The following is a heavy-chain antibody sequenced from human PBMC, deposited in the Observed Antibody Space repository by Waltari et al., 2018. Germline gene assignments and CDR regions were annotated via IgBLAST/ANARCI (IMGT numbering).Heavy chain of an antibody. J-gene: IGHJ6*02. CDR2: ISYSGIT. V-gene: IGHV4-34*01. CDR3: ARHLPYRDYGMDV. D-gene: IGHD5-18*01. CDR1: GGSFSDYY. Sequence: QVHLQQRGAGLLKPSETLSLTCPVYGGSFSDYYWSWIRQPPGKGLEWIGEISYSGITTYSPSLKSRVTISVDTSKNQFSLRVSSVTAADTAVYYCARHLPYRDYGMDVWGQGTTVTVSS.